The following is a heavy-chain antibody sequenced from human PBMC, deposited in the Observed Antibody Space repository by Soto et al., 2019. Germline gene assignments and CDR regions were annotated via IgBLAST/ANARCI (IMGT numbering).Heavy chain of an antibody. Sequence: EVQLVESGGGLVQPGGSLKLSCAASGFTFSGSAMHWVRQASGKGLEWVGRIRSKANSYATAYAASVEGRFTIARDDSKNTAYLQMNSLKTEDTAVYYCTRHPPSCPLAVAGTWSDYWGQGTLVTVSS. CDR2: IRSKANSYAT. CDR3: TRHPPSCPLAVAGTWSDY. J-gene: IGHJ4*02. D-gene: IGHD6-19*01. CDR1: GFTFSGSA. V-gene: IGHV3-73*01.